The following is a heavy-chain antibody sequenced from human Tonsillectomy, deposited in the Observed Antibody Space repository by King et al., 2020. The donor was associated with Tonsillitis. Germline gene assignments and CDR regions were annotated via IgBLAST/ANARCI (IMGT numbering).Heavy chain of an antibody. CDR1: GFTFTNYG. Sequence: VQLVESGGGVVQPGRSLRLSCAASGFTFTNYGTHWVRQAPGKGLEWVAVISYDGSYKYYADSLRGRFTITRDNSKNTLHLQMNSLTAEDTAVYYCAKDTGYDGSGKLLVWFMDVWGSGTTVTVSS. V-gene: IGHV3-30*18. CDR3: AKDTGYDGSGKLLVWFMDV. J-gene: IGHJ6*03. D-gene: IGHD3-10*01. CDR2: ISYDGSYK.